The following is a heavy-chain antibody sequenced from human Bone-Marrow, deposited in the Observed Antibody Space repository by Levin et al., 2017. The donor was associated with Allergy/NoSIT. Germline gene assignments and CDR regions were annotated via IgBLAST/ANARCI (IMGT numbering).Heavy chain of an antibody. V-gene: IGHV1-69*01. CDR3: ARQPPLGYNFGWGWFDT. CDR1: GGTFSSDA. J-gene: IGHJ5*02. Sequence: KISCKAFGGTFSSDAISWVREAPGQGLEWMGGIINVYGTTKYAQTFQDKLTITADASTNTAYMELNSLRPEDTAVYYCARQPPLGYNFGWGWFDTWGQGTLITVSS. CDR2: IINVYGTT. D-gene: IGHD5-18*01.